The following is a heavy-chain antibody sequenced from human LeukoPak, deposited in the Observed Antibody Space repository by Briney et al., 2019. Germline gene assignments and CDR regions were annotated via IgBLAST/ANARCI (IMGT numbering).Heavy chain of an antibody. D-gene: IGHD3-10*01. J-gene: IGHJ4*02. CDR1: GGYISSYY. CDR3: AKDSYYYGSGSPLDY. V-gene: IGHV4-4*07. Sequence: PSETLSLTCTVSGGYISSYYWSWIRQPAGKGLEWIGRIYTSGSTNYNPSLKSRVTMSVDTSKNQVSLKLTSVTAADTAVYYCAKDSYYYGSGSPLDYWGQGTLVTVSS. CDR2: IYTSGST.